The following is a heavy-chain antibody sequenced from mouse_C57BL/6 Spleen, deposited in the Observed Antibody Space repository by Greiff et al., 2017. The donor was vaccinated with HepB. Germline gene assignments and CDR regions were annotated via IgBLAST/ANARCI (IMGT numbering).Heavy chain of an antibody. V-gene: IGHV1-5*01. Sequence: EVQLQQSGTVLARPGASVKMSCKTSGYTFTSYWMHWVKQRPGQGLEWIGAIYPGNSDTSYNQKFKGKAKLNAVTSASTAYMELSSLTNEDSAVYYCTREGIRYDYDGAWFAYWGQGTLVTVSA. D-gene: IGHD2-4*01. CDR2: IYPGNSDT. J-gene: IGHJ3*01. CDR1: GYTFTSYW. CDR3: TREGIRYDYDGAWFAY.